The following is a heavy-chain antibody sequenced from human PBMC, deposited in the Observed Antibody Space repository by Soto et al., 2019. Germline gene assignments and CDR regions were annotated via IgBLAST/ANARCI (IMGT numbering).Heavy chain of an antibody. J-gene: IGHJ3*02. CDR1: GGTFSSYT. V-gene: IGHV1-69*02. D-gene: IGHD1-26*01. CDR2: IIPILGIA. Sequence: QVQLVQSGAEVKKPGSSVKVSCKASGGTFSSYTISWVRQAPGQGLEWMGRIIPILGIANYAQKFQGRVTITADKSTSTADMELSSLRSEDTAVYYCADSGSYSDAFDIWGQGTMVTVSS. CDR3: ADSGSYSDAFDI.